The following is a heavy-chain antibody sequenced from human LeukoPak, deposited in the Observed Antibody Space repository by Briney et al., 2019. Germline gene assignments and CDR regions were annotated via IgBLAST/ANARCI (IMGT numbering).Heavy chain of an antibody. V-gene: IGHV3-11*01. CDR2: ISSSGSTI. CDR1: GFTFSDYC. CDR3: ARTTRYSGSFDI. Sequence: GGSLRLSCPASGFTFSDYCRSWLRQAPGKGREGVSYISSSGSTIYYADSVKGRFTISRDNAKNSLYLQMNSLRAEDTAVYYCARTTRYSGSFDIWGQGTMVTVSS. D-gene: IGHD1-26*01. J-gene: IGHJ3*02.